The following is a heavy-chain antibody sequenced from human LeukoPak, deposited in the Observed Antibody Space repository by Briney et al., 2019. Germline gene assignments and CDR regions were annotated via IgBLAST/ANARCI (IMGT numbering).Heavy chain of an antibody. D-gene: IGHD6-13*01. Sequence: GGSLRLSCAASGFTFSSYAMSWVRQAPGKGLEWVSAISGSGGSTYYADSVKGRFTISRDNSKNTLYLQMNSLRAEDTAVYYRARDRVAAAGTGYMDVWGKGTTVTISS. CDR2: ISGSGGST. CDR3: ARDRVAAAGTGYMDV. CDR1: GFTFSSYA. J-gene: IGHJ6*03. V-gene: IGHV3-23*01.